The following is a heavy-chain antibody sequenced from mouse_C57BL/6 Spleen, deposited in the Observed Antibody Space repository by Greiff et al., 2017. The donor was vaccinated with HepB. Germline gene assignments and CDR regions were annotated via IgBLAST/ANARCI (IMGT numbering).Heavy chain of an antibody. CDR1: GYSITSGYY. CDR2: LSYDGSN. J-gene: IGHJ2*01. Sequence: VQLKESGPGLVKPSQSLSLTCSVTGYSITSGYYWNWIRQFPGNKLEWMGYLSYDGSNNYNPSLKNRISITRDTSKNQFFLKLNSVTTEDTATYYCARGGYGIHFDYWGQGTTLTVSS. D-gene: IGHD2-1*01. V-gene: IGHV3-6*01. CDR3: ARGGYGIHFDY.